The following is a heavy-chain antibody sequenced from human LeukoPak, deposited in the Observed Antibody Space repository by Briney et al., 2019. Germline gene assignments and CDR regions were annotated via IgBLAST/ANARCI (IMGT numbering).Heavy chain of an antibody. CDR3: ARGTEQFICSATSCLFDY. V-gene: IGHV4-59*08. Sequence: SETLSLTCTVSGGSISSYYWSWIRQPPGKGLEWIGYIYDSGSTNYNPSLKSRVTISVDTSKNQFSLKLSSVTAADTAVYYCARGTEQFICSATSCLFDYWGQGTLVTVSS. CDR2: IYDSGST. CDR1: GGSISSYY. D-gene: IGHD2-2*01. J-gene: IGHJ4*02.